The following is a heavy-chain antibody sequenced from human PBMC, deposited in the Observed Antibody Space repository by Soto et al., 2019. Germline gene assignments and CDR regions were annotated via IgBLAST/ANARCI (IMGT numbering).Heavy chain of an antibody. D-gene: IGHD2-15*01. J-gene: IGHJ5*02. CDR2: FDPKDGLP. V-gene: IGHV1-24*01. Sequence: ASVKVSCKVSGHKVTGLSIYWMRQSPGTGLECMGGFDPKDGLPVYAQNFEGRVTMTEDASTDTAYLEVENLRSEDTAVYFCATVVGLGRYYFDAWGQGSLVTASS. CDR3: ATVVGLGRYYFDA. CDR1: GHKVTGLS.